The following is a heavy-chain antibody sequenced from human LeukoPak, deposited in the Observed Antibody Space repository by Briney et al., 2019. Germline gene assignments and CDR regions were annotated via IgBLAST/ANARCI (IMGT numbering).Heavy chain of an antibody. CDR1: GLTFDNVR. CDR2: IYSGGST. Sequence: GGSLRLSCVVSGLTFDNVRMTWVRQAPGRGLEWVSVIYSGGSTYYADSVKGRFTISRDNSKNTLYLQMNSLRAEDTAVYYCARGGAWGQGTLVTVSS. CDR3: ARGGA. J-gene: IGHJ4*02. V-gene: IGHV3-66*01.